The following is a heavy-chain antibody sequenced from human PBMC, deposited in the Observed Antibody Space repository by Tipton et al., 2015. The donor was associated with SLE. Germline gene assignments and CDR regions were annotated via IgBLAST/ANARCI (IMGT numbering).Heavy chain of an antibody. CDR2: ISSSGSTI. V-gene: IGHV3-48*04. CDR3: ARASSGYDYVDFDY. J-gene: IGHJ4*02. Sequence: SLRLSCAASGFTFSSYSMNWVRQAPGKGLEWVSYISSSGSTIYYADSVKGRFTISRDNAKNSLYLQMNSLRAEDTAVYYCARASSGYDYVDFDYWGQGTLVTVSS. D-gene: IGHD5-12*01. CDR1: GFTFSSYS.